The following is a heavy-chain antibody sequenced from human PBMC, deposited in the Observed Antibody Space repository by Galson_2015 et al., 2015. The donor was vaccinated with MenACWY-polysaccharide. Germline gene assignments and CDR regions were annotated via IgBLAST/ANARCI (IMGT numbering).Heavy chain of an antibody. CDR3: AQAIKVSQSCSGGRCYHFDS. CDR2: IYWDGDR. D-gene: IGHD2-15*01. J-gene: IGHJ4*02. V-gene: IGHV2-5*02. Sequence: PALVKPTQTLTLTCTFSGFSLSARGVAVGWIRQTPGEALAWLAIIYWDGDRSYRTSLRTRLTVTKDTSKNQVALTMTNMDPVDTAIYYCAQAIKVSQSCSGGRCYHFDSWGQGTLVTVSS. CDR1: GFSLSARGVA.